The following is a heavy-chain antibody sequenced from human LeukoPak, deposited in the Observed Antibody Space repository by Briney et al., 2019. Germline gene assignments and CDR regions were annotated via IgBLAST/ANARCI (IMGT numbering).Heavy chain of an antibody. J-gene: IGHJ4*02. CDR3: ARGPGGLGGVGFFDY. CDR2: IYHSGST. CDR1: GGSISSGGYY. Sequence: SQTLSLTCTVSGGSISSGGYYWSWIRQPPGKGLEWIGYIYHSGSTYYNPSLKSRVTISVDRSKNQFSLKLSSVTAADTAVYYCARGPGGLGGVGFFDYWGQGTLVTVSS. D-gene: IGHD3-16*01. V-gene: IGHV4-30-2*01.